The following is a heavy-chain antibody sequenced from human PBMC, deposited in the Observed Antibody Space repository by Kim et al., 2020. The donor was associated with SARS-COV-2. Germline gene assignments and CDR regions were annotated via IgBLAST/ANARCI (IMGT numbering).Heavy chain of an antibody. CDR1: GFTFSSYG. Sequence: GGSLRLSCAASGFTFSSYGMHWVRQAPGKGLEWVAVISYDGSNKYYADSVKGRFTISRDNSKNTLYLQMNSLRAEDTAVYYCAKDRGIQLWFHYYYGMDVWGQGTTATVSS. CDR2: ISYDGSNK. J-gene: IGHJ6*02. V-gene: IGHV3-30*18. CDR3: AKDRGIQLWFHYYYGMDV. D-gene: IGHD5-18*01.